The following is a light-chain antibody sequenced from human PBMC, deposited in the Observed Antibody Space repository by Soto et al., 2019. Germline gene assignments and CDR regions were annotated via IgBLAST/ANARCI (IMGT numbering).Light chain of an antibody. J-gene: IGLJ2*01. CDR3: SSYTSSSTPL. Sequence: QSVLTQPASVSGSPGQSITISCTGTSSDVDGYDYVSWYQQHPGKAPKLMIYDVSNRPSGVSNRFSGSKSGNTASLTISGLQAEDEADYYCSSYTSSSTPLFGGGTKVTVL. V-gene: IGLV2-14*03. CDR2: DVS. CDR1: SSDVDGYDY.